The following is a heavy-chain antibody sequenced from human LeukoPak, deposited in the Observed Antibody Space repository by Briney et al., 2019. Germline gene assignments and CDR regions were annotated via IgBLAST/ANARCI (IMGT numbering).Heavy chain of an antibody. V-gene: IGHV3-72*01. CDR2: TRKKGNLQTT. CDR3: TRGLGD. Sequence: GGSLRLSCAASVFTFSDYYMDGVRQAPGKGLEGVGRTRKKGNLQTTEYAAYMKGRFHISRDDAQHSLYLQINRLKTEDTAVYYCTRGLGDWGKGTLVTVSS. CDR1: VFTFSDYY. J-gene: IGHJ4*02. D-gene: IGHD2-21*01.